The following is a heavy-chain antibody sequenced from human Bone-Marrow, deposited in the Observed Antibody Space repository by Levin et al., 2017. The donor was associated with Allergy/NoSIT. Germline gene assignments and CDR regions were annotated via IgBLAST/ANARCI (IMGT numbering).Heavy chain of an antibody. Sequence: PGGSLRLSCAASGFTFSTYAMHWVRQAPGKGLDYVSGIRSNGGSTHYVDSVKGRLTVSRDNSKNTMYLQMVSLGAEDTAVYFCTRSAVGYYFDFWGLGTLVTVSS. CDR2: IRSNGGST. CDR1: GFTFSTYA. V-gene: IGHV3-64*02. J-gene: IGHJ4*02. D-gene: IGHD2-8*02. CDR3: TRSAVGYYFDF.